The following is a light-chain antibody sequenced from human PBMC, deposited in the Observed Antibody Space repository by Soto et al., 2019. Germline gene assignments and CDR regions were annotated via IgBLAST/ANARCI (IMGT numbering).Light chain of an antibody. CDR3: QVWYVRTXHYV. V-gene: IGLV3-21*02. CDR1: NIGSET. J-gene: IGLJ1*01. Sequence: SYYLSQPPSMSVAPVQTARITCGGNNIGSETLHWYQQKAGQAPVLVVYDDSDRPSGIPEGFYGSNSGNTATLTISRVEDGDEDDYYCQVWYVRTXHYVFGSGTKVXV. CDR2: DDS.